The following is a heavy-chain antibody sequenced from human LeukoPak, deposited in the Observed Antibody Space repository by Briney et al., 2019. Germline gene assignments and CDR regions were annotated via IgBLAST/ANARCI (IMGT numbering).Heavy chain of an antibody. Sequence: SVKVSCKASGGTFSSYAISWVRQAPGQGLEWMGGIIPIFGTANYAQKFQGRVTITADESTSTAYMELSSLRSEDTAVYHCAGPHYYGSGSYPKDYYYGMDVWGKGTTVTVSS. CDR3: AGPHYYGSGSYPKDYYYGMDV. CDR1: GGTFSSYA. CDR2: IIPIFGTA. V-gene: IGHV1-69*13. D-gene: IGHD3-10*01. J-gene: IGHJ6*04.